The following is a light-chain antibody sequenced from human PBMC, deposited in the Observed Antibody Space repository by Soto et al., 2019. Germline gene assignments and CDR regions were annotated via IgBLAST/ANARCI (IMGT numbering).Light chain of an antibody. Sequence: QAVVTQEPSLTVSPGGTVTLTCASSTGVVTSGHSPYWFQQKPGQAPRTLIYDASSRHSWTPARFLGSLLGGKAALTLSGAQPEDEAEYYCLLSYSGGRGFGGGTKLTVL. V-gene: IGLV7-46*01. CDR3: LLSYSGGRG. CDR1: TGVVTSGHS. J-gene: IGLJ3*02. CDR2: DAS.